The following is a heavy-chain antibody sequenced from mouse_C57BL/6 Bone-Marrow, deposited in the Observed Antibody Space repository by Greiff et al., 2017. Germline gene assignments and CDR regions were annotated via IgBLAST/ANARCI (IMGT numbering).Heavy chain of an antibody. CDR1: GFNIKDYY. CDR3: NTGYSNYPYWYFDV. V-gene: IGHV14-1*01. Sequence: VQLQQSGAELVRPGASVKLSCTASGFNIKDYYMHWVKQRPEQGLEWIGRIDPEDGDTEYAPKFQGKATITADTSSNTAYLQLSSLTAEDTAVYYCNTGYSNYPYWYFDVWGTGTTVTVSS. J-gene: IGHJ1*03. D-gene: IGHD2-5*01. CDR2: IDPEDGDT.